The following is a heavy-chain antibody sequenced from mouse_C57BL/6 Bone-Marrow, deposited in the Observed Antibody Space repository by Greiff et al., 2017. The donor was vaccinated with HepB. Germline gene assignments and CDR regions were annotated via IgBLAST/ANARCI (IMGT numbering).Heavy chain of an antibody. V-gene: IGHV1-52*01. Sequence: QVQLKQPGAELVRPGSSVKLSCKASGYTFTSYWMHWVKQRPIQGLEWIGNIDPSDSETHYNQKFKDKATLTVDKSSSTAYMQLSSLTSEDSAVYYCARGLRRTGWFAYWGQGTLVTVSA. D-gene: IGHD2-4*01. J-gene: IGHJ3*01. CDR2: IDPSDSET. CDR1: GYTFTSYW. CDR3: ARGLRRTGWFAY.